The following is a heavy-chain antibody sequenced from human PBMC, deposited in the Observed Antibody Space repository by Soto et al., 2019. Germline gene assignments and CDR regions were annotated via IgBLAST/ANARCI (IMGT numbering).Heavy chain of an antibody. D-gene: IGHD3-10*01. CDR2: ISGSGGST. CDR1: GFTFSSYA. V-gene: IGHV3-23*01. J-gene: IGHJ4*02. CDR3: ACSYYYGSGSLFSYFDY. Sequence: EVQLLESGGGLVQPGGSLRLSCAASGFTFSSYAMSWVRQAPGKGLEWVAAISGSGGSTYYADSVKGRFTISRDNSKNTLYLHMNSLSAEDTAVYYCACSYYYGSGSLFSYFDYWGQGTLVTVSS.